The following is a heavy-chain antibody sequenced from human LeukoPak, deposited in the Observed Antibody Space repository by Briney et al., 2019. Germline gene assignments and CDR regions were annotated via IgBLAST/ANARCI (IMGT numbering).Heavy chain of an antibody. CDR1: GDSIDTYV. Sequence: SETLSLTCTVSGDSIDTYVWSWIRQPPGKGLEWIGYVYYSGSTNYNPSLKSRVTISLDTSKDQFSLKLTSVTAADTAVYYCARHPSYNDFWSGPFDYWGQGTLVTVSS. D-gene: IGHD3-3*01. CDR3: ARHPSYNDFWSGPFDY. V-gene: IGHV4-59*01. J-gene: IGHJ4*02. CDR2: VYYSGST.